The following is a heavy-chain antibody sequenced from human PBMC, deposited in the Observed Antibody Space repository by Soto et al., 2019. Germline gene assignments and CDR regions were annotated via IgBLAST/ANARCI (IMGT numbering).Heavy chain of an antibody. V-gene: IGHV3-43D*04. J-gene: IGHJ6*02. CDR3: ATAYNLGPGRVSSDHGSDV. CDR2: ITWEGGSL. D-gene: IGHD3-16*01. Sequence: PGGSLRLSCAASGFTFADYAMHWVRQAPGKRLEWVSLITWEGGSLYYADSVRGRFTISRDDSKNSLYLQMNSLRPEDTALYYCATAYNLGPGRVSSDHGSDVWGQGTTFTVSS. CDR1: GFTFADYA.